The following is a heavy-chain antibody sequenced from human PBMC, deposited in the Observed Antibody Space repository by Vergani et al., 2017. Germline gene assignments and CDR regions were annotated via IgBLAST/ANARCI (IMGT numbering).Heavy chain of an antibody. CDR1: GFTFSSYS. CDR3: ARVGMITFGGTSDAFDI. CDR2: ISSSSSTI. V-gene: IGHV3-48*01. J-gene: IGHJ3*02. D-gene: IGHD3-16*01. Sequence: EVQLVESGGGLVQPGGSLRLSCAASGFTFSSYSMNWVRQAPGKGLEWVSYISSSSSTIYYADSVKGRFTISRDNAKNSLYLQMNSLRAEDTAVYYCARVGMITFGGTSDAFDIWGQGTMVTVSS.